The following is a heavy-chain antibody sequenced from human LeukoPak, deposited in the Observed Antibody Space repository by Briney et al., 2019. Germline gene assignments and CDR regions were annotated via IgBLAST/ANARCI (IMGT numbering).Heavy chain of an antibody. Sequence: GGSLRLSCAASGFTFSDYYMSWIRQAPGKGLEWVSYISSSGSTIYYADSVKGRFTISRDNAKNSLYLQMNSLRAEDTAVYYCARRVSSSWYYFDYWGQGTLVTVAS. CDR3: ARRVSSSWYYFDY. J-gene: IGHJ4*02. V-gene: IGHV3-11*04. CDR2: ISSSGSTI. D-gene: IGHD6-13*01. CDR1: GFTFSDYY.